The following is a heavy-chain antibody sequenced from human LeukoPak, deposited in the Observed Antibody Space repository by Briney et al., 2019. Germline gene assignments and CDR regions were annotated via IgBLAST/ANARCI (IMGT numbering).Heavy chain of an antibody. CDR2: ISSSSSYI. V-gene: IGHV3-21*01. J-gene: IGHJ4*02. CDR3: ARDGYSSGWYYFDY. CDR1: GFTFSSYS. D-gene: IGHD6-19*01. Sequence: GGSLRLSCAASGFTFSSYSMNWVRQAPGKGLQWVSSISSSSSYIYYADSVKGRFTISRDNAKNSLYLQMNSLRAEDTAVYYCARDGYSSGWYYFDYWGQGTLVTVSS.